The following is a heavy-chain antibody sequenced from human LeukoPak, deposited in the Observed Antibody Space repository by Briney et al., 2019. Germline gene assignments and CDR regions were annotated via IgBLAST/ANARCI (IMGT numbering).Heavy chain of an antibody. CDR2: INQDGSEE. CDR3: VRDGGVSGYDLLDY. J-gene: IGHJ4*02. V-gene: IGHV3-7*01. Sequence: GGSLRLSCAASGFTFSNYWMSWVRQAPGKGLEWVAHINQDGSEENYMDSVKARLIISRDNAKNSLSLQMDSLRAEDTAVYYCVRDGGVSGYDLLDYWGQGTLVTVSS. CDR1: GFTFSNYW. D-gene: IGHD5-12*01.